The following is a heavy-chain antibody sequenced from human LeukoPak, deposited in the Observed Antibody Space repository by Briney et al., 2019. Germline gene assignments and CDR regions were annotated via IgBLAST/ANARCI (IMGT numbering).Heavy chain of an antibody. CDR3: ARATYDYVWGSYRYAKMANDAFDI. Sequence: SETLSLTCTVSGGSISSYYWSWIRQPAGKGLEWIGRIYTSGSTNYNPSLKSRVTMSVDTSKNQFSLKLSSVTAADTAVYYCARATYDYVWGSYRYAKMANDAFDIWGQGTMVTVSS. V-gene: IGHV4-4*07. CDR2: IYTSGST. J-gene: IGHJ3*02. D-gene: IGHD3-16*02. CDR1: GGSISSYY.